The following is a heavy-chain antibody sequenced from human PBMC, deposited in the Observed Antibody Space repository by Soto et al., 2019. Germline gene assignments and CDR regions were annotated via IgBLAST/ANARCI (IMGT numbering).Heavy chain of an antibody. CDR2: ITTGGHDI. J-gene: IGHJ6*03. D-gene: IGHD3-3*01. CDR3: ARSAGDFLSGFYSYYYMEV. Sequence: QLVESGGGLVKPGGSLRLSCAASGFSFSSYAMNWVRQAPGKGLEWISSITTGGHDIYYADSVKGRFTISRDNARNSLYLQMDSLRAEDTAVYYCARSAGDFLSGFYSYYYMEVWGKGSTVTVSS. CDR1: GFSFSSYA. V-gene: IGHV3-21*01.